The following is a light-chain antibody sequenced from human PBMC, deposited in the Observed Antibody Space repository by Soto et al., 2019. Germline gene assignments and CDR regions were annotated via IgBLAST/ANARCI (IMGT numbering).Light chain of an antibody. V-gene: IGLV2-14*01. CDR2: DVS. J-gene: IGLJ1*01. CDR3: SSYTSSSSYV. Sequence: QSALTQPASVSGSPGQSITISCTGTSSDVGGYNYVSWYQQHPGKAPKLMIYDVSNRPAGVSNRFSGSKSGNTAALTISGLHAEDAADYYCSSYTSSSSYVFGTGTKVTVL. CDR1: SSDVGGYNY.